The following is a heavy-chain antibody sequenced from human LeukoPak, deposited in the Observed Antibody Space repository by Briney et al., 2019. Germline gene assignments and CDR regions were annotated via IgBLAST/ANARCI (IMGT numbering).Heavy chain of an antibody. CDR3: ARGSSSSGRDYDY. CDR2: IYYSGST. J-gene: IGHJ4*02. CDR1: GGSISSGSYY. V-gene: IGHV4-39*07. Sequence: SETLSLTCTVSGGSISSGSYYWGWIRQPPGKGLEWIGSIYYSGSTYYNPSLKSRVTISVDTSKNQSSLKLSSVTAADTAVYYCARGSSSSGRDYDYWGQGTLVTVSS. D-gene: IGHD6-6*01.